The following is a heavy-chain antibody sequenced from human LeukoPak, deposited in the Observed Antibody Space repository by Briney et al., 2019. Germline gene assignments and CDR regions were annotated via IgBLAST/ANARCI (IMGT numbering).Heavy chain of an antibody. J-gene: IGHJ6*03. CDR2: MNPNSGNT. CDR1: GYTFTSYG. D-gene: IGHD2-2*01. V-gene: IGHV1-8*02. CDR3: ARAPVVPAASGHYYYYMDV. Sequence: GASVKVSCKASGYTFTSYGISWVRQATGQGLEWMGWMNPNSGNTGYAQKFQGRVTMTRNTSISTAYMELSSLRSEDTAVYYCARAPVVPAASGHYYYYMDVWGKGTTVTVSS.